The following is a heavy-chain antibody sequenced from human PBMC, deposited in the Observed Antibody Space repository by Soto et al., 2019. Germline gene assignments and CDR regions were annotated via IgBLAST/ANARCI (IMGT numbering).Heavy chain of an antibody. V-gene: IGHV3-33*01. CDR3: ARESGDTAMEPYNWFDP. CDR2: IWYDGSNK. CDR1: GFTFSSYC. J-gene: IGHJ5*02. Sequence: GGSLRLSCAASGFTFSSYCMHWVRQAPGKGLEWVAVIWYDGSNKYYADSVKGRFTISRDNSKNTLYLQMNSLRAEDTAVYYCARESGDTAMEPYNWFDPWGQGTLVTVSS. D-gene: IGHD5-18*01.